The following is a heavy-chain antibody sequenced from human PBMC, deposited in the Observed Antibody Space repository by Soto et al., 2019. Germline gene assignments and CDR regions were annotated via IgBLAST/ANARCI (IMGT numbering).Heavy chain of an antibody. CDR1: GGSISSYY. CDR2: IYTSGST. CDR3: ARQGWFGELVGWLDP. Sequence: PSETLSLTCTVSGGSISSYYWSWIRQPAGKGLEWIGRIYTSGSTNYNPSLKSRVTMSVDTSKNQFSLTMSSVTAADTAVYYCARQGWFGELVGWLDPWGQGTLVTVYS. J-gene: IGHJ5*02. V-gene: IGHV4-4*07. D-gene: IGHD3-10*01.